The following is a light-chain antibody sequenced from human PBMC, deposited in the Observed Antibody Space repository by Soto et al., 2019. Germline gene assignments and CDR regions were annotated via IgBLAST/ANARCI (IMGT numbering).Light chain of an antibody. J-gene: IGLJ2*01. Sequence: QSALTQPRSVSGSPGQSVTISCTGTSSDVGGYNYVSWYQQHPGKAPKLMIYDVSKRPSGVPDRFSGSKSGNTASLTISGLQAEDEADYYCSSYAGSYVFGGGTKLTVL. CDR3: SSYAGSYV. CDR2: DVS. V-gene: IGLV2-11*01. CDR1: SSDVGGYNY.